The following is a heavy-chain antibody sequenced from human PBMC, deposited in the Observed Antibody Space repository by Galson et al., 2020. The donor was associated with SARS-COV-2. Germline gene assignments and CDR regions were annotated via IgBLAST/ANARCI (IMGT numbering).Heavy chain of an antibody. Sequence: ASVKVSCKASGYTFTGYYLHWVRQAPGQGIEWVGWINPNSGVTNYAQKFQGRVTMTRDTSISTAYMELSRLRSDDTAIYYCARDGSSSSQYYFYYYMDVWGKGTTVTVSS. CDR3: ARDGSSSSQYYFYYYMDV. D-gene: IGHD6-6*01. V-gene: IGHV1-2*02. CDR1: GYTFTGYY. CDR2: INPNSGVT. J-gene: IGHJ6*03.